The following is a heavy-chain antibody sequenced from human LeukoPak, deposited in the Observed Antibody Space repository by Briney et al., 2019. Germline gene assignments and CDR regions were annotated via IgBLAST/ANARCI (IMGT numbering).Heavy chain of an antibody. D-gene: IGHD1-1*01. V-gene: IGHV4-59*01. J-gene: IGHJ3*02. CDR2: ISYSGST. CDR3: AQTYNWNDVGAFDM. CDR1: GGSISTYS. Sequence: SETLSLTCTVSGGSISTYSWSWIRQPPGKGLEWIGYISYSGSTDYNPSLKSRVTISIDTSKNLVSLKLSSVTAADTAVYYCAQTYNWNDVGAFDMWGQGTMVTVSS.